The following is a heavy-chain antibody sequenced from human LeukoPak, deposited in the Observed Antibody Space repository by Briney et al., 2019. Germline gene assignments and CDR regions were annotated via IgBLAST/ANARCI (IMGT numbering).Heavy chain of an antibody. Sequence: ASVKVSCKASGYTFTSYAMHWVRQAPEQRLEWMGWINAGNGNTKYSQKFQGRVTITRDTSASTAYMELSSLRSEDTAVYYCARAIPYYGSGSYTYYYGMDVWGKGTTVTVSS. J-gene: IGHJ6*04. D-gene: IGHD3-10*01. CDR3: ARAIPYYGSGSYTYYYGMDV. V-gene: IGHV1-3*01. CDR1: GYTFTSYA. CDR2: INAGNGNT.